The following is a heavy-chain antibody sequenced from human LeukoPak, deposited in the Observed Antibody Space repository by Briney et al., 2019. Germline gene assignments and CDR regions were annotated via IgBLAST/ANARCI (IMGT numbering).Heavy chain of an antibody. CDR2: IYYSGST. CDR1: GGSVSSGSYY. D-gene: IGHD6-19*01. Sequence: SETLSLTCTVSGGSVSSGSYYWSWIRQPPGKGLEWIGYIYYSGSTNYNPSLKSRVTISVDTSKNQFSLKLSSATAADTAVYYCARLMSSSGWYRSYYFDYWGQGTLVTVSS. J-gene: IGHJ4*02. V-gene: IGHV4-61*01. CDR3: ARLMSSSGWYRSYYFDY.